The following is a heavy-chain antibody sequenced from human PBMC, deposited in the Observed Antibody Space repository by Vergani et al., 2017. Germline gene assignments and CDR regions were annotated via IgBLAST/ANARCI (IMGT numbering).Heavy chain of an antibody. J-gene: IGHJ4*02. Sequence: QLHLQESGPGLVKPSETLSLTCTVSGGSITSSSYYWGWIRQPPGKGLEWSENIYHSGGAYYNPSLKGRVTISVDTAKNQFSLEVTSVTAADTAIYFCARTESFILRYFHWALWGQGTLVTVSS. CDR1: GGSITSSSYY. CDR2: IYHSGGA. V-gene: IGHV4-39*01. D-gene: IGHD3-9*01. CDR3: ARTESFILRYFHWAL.